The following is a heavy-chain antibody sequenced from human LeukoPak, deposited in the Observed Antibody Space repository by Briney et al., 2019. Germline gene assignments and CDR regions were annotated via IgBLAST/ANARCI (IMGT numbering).Heavy chain of an antibody. Sequence: GGSLRLSCAASGFTFSSYEMNWVRQAPGKGLEWVSYISSSGSTINYADSVKGRFTISRDNAKNSLYLQMNSLRAEDTAVYYCAREGPGWAAAAGKPFNWFDPWGQGTLVTVSS. J-gene: IGHJ5*02. D-gene: IGHD6-13*01. V-gene: IGHV3-48*03. CDR1: GFTFSSYE. CDR2: ISSSGSTI. CDR3: AREGPGWAAAAGKPFNWFDP.